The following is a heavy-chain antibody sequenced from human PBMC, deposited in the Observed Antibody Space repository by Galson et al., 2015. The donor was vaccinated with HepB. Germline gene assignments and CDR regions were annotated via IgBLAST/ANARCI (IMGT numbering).Heavy chain of an antibody. CDR1: GFTFSSYS. Sequence: SLRLSCAASGFTFSSYSMNWVRQAPGKGLEWVSSISSSSSYIYYADSVKGRFTISRDNAKNSLYLQMNSLRAEDTAVYYCARDRVVVVAATKYYYYYYGMDVWGQGTTVTVSS. CDR3: ARDRVVVVAATKYYYYYYGMDV. D-gene: IGHD2-15*01. J-gene: IGHJ6*02. V-gene: IGHV3-21*01. CDR2: ISSSSSYI.